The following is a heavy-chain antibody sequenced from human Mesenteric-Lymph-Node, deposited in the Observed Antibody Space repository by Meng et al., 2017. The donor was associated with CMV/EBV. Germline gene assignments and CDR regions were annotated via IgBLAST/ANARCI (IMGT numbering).Heavy chain of an antibody. CDR2: VYYTGST. CDR1: GGSVSSDNSY. V-gene: IGHV4-61*01. CDR3: ARDHFGSYLN. Sequence: ESLKISCTVSGGSVSSDNSYWTWIRQPPGKGLEWIGYVYYTGSTNYDPSLKSRVTMTRDTSITTAYMEMNSLSADDTAMYYCARDHFGSYLNWGQGTLVTVSS. J-gene: IGHJ4*02. D-gene: IGHD3-3*01.